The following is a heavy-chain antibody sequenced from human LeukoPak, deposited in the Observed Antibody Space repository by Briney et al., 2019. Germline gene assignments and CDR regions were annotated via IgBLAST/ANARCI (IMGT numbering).Heavy chain of an antibody. D-gene: IGHD6-6*01. CDR3: ARDRDSSSSGWFDP. Sequence: PGGSLRLSCAASGFTFDDYGMSWVRQAPGKGLEWVSGINWNGGSTGYADSVKGRFTISRDNAKNSLYLQMNSLRAEDTALYHCARDRDSSSSGWFDPWGQGTLVTVSS. CDR1: GFTFDDYG. V-gene: IGHV3-20*01. CDR2: INWNGGST. J-gene: IGHJ5*02.